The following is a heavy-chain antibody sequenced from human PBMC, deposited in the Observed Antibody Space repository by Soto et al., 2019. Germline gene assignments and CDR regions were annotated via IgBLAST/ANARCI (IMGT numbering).Heavy chain of an antibody. CDR3: ARSGDLSSWYQGVYYYYGMDV. Sequence: GGSLRLSCAASGFTFSSYAMHWVRQAPGKGLEWVAVISYDGSNKYYADSVKGRFTISRDNSKNTLYLQMNSLRAEDTAVYYCARSGDLSSWYQGVYYYYGMDVWGQGTTVTVSS. CDR2: ISYDGSNK. CDR1: GFTFSSYA. J-gene: IGHJ6*02. V-gene: IGHV3-30-3*01. D-gene: IGHD6-13*01.